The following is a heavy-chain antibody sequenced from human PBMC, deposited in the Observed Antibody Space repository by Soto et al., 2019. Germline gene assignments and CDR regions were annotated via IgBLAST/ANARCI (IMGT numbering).Heavy chain of an antibody. CDR1: GFTFGDYA. D-gene: IGHD2-8*01. J-gene: IGHJ4*02. CDR3: TRDPLYCTNGVCYIGYFDY. Sequence: PGGSLRLSCTASGFTFGDYAMSWVRQAPGKGLEWVGFIRSKAYGGTTEYAASVKGRFTISRDDSKSIAYLQMNSLKTEDTAVYYCTRDPLYCTNGVCYIGYFDYWGQGTLVTVS. V-gene: IGHV3-49*04. CDR2: IRSKAYGGTT.